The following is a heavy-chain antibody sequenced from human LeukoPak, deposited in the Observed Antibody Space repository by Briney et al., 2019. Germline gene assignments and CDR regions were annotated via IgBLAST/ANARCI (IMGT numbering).Heavy chain of an antibody. CDR2: ISYDGSNK. CDR3: ARAPRIFSSPFDY. CDR1: GFTFSSYA. Sequence: GGSLRLSCAASGFTFSSYAMHWVRQAPGKGLEWVAVISYDGSNKYYADSVKGRFTISRDNAKNSLYLQMNSLRAEDTAVYYCARAPRIFSSPFDYWGQGTLVTVSS. J-gene: IGHJ4*02. D-gene: IGHD3-3*01. V-gene: IGHV3-30-3*01.